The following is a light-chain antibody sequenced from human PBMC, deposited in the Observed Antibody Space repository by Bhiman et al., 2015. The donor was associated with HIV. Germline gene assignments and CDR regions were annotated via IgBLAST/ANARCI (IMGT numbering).Light chain of an antibody. J-gene: IGLJ1*01. V-gene: IGLV1-47*01. CDR2: KNN. CDR3: QSYDSGLSALV. CDR1: SSNVGRNY. Sequence: QSVLTQTPSASGAPGQGVTISCSGSSSNVGRNYVYWYQQLPGTTPKLLIYKNNQRPSGVPDRFSGSKSGTSASLTITGLQAEDEADYFCQSYDSGLSALVFGGGTKVTVL.